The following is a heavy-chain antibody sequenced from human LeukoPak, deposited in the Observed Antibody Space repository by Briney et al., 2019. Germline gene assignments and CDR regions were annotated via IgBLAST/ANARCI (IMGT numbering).Heavy chain of an antibody. V-gene: IGHV3-7*01. CDR2: IKQDGSEK. CDR1: GFTFSCYW. Sequence: GGSLRLSCAASGFTFSCYWISWVRQAPGKGLEWVANIKQDGSEKYYVDSVKGRFTISRDNAKNSLYLQMNSLRAEDTAVYYCARVPPYCIGTNCSPSIDYWGQGTLVTVSS. D-gene: IGHD2-2*01. CDR3: ARVPPYCIGTNCSPSIDY. J-gene: IGHJ4*02.